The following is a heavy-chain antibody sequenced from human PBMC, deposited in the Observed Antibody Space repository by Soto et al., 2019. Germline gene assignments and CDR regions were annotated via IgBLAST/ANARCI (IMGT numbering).Heavy chain of an antibody. CDR3: ASIRGYSYGSFDY. CDR2: INSDGSST. CDR1: GFTFSSYW. Sequence: EVQLVESGGGLVKPGGSLRLSCAASGFTFSSYWMHWVRQAPGKGLVWVSRINSDGSSTSYADSVKGRFTISRDNAKNTLYLQMNSLRAEDTAVYYCASIRGYSYGSFDYWGQGTLVTVSS. V-gene: IGHV3-74*02. J-gene: IGHJ4*02. D-gene: IGHD5-18*01.